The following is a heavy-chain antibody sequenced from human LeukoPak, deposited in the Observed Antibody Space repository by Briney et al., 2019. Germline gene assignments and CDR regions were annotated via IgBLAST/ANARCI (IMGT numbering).Heavy chain of an antibody. CDR2: MNPNSGNT. CDR3: ARALYGDYYYYYYMDV. Sequence: ASVKVSCKASGYTFTSYDINWVRQATGQGLEWMGWMNPNSGNTGYAQKFQGRVTMTRNTSISTAYMELSSLRFEDTAVYYCARALYGDYYYYYYMDVWGKGTTVTVSS. CDR1: GYTFTSYD. V-gene: IGHV1-8*01. J-gene: IGHJ6*03. D-gene: IGHD4-17*01.